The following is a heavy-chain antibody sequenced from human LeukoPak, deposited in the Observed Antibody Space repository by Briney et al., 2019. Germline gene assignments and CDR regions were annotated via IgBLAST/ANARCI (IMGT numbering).Heavy chain of an antibody. V-gene: IGHV3-21*01. CDR2: ISSTSTYV. J-gene: IGHJ4*02. CDR3: ARGERYNYGSGSPPSTDY. Sequence: GGSLRLSCAASGLSFSSYSMNWVRQAPGKGLEWVSSISSTSTYVYYADSLKGRFTISRDNAKNSLYLQMSSLRAEDTAVYYCARGERYNYGSGSPPSTDYWGQGTLVTVSS. CDR1: GLSFSSYS. D-gene: IGHD3-10*01.